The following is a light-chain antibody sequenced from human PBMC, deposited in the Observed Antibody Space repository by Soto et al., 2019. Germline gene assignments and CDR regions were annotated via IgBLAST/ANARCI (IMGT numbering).Light chain of an antibody. J-gene: IGLJ2*01. Sequence: QSALTQPPSASGSPGQSVTISCTGTSSDVGGYNFVSWYQQHPGKAPKLMVYDVNKRPSGVPDRFSGFKSGNTASLTVSGLQAEDEADYYCSSYAGNNNLVVFGGGTKVTVL. CDR1: SSDVGGYNF. CDR2: DVN. V-gene: IGLV2-8*01. CDR3: SSYAGNNNLVV.